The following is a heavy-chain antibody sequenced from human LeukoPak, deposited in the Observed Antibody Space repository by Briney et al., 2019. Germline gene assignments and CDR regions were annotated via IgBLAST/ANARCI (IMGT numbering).Heavy chain of an antibody. CDR1: GYTFTSYG. J-gene: IGHJ4*02. Sequence: ASVKVSCKASGYTFTSYGISWVRQAPGQGLEWMGWISAYNGNTNYVQKLQGRVTVTTDTSTSTVYMELRSLRSDDTAVYYCARAASGSGWYGGDYWGQGTLVTVSS. V-gene: IGHV1-18*01. CDR3: ARAASGSGWYGGDY. D-gene: IGHD6-19*01. CDR2: ISAYNGNT.